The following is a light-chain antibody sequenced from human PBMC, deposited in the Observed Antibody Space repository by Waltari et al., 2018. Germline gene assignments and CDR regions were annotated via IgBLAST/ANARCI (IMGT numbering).Light chain of an antibody. CDR1: SSDVGGSNS. V-gene: IGLV2-11*01. CDR3: CSYGGSYTYV. J-gene: IGLJ1*01. Sequence: QSALTQPRSVSGSPGQSVTISCTGSSSDVGGSNSVSWYQQHPDQAPKLIIYDVTKRTSGLPDRFSASKSGNTASLTISGLQAEDEADYYCCSYGGSYTYVFGTGTKVTVL. CDR2: DVT.